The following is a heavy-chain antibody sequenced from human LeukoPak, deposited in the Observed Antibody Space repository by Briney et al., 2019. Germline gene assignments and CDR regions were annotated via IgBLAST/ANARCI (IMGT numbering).Heavy chain of an antibody. CDR3: ARQMPYYDSSGYYPIYFDY. CDR1: GYSFTSYW. Sequence: GESLKISCKGSGYSFTSYWIGWVRQMPGKGLEWMGIIYPGDSDTRYSPSFQGQVTISADKSISTASLQWSSLKASDTAMYYCARQMPYYDSSGYYPIYFDYWGQGTLVTVSS. CDR2: IYPGDSDT. D-gene: IGHD3-22*01. V-gene: IGHV5-51*01. J-gene: IGHJ4*02.